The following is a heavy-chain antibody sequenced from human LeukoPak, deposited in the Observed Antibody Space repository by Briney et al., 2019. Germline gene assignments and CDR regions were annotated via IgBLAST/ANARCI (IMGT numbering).Heavy chain of an antibody. CDR3: ARDKDTAMVLFDY. CDR2: IYHSGST. Sequence: PSETLSLTCAVSGYSISSGYYWGWIRQPPGKGLEWIGSIYHSGSTYYNPSLKSRVTISVDTSKNQFSLKLSSVTAAATAVYYCARDKDTAMVLFDYWGQGTLVTVSS. D-gene: IGHD5-18*01. V-gene: IGHV4-38-2*02. CDR1: GYSISSGYY. J-gene: IGHJ4*02.